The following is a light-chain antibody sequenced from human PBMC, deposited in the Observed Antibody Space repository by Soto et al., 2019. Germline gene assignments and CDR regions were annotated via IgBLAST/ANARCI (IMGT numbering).Light chain of an antibody. V-gene: IGKV3-20*01. J-gene: IGKJ1*01. CDR3: QQYHTSPLT. CDR2: GAS. CDR1: QSVSSSY. Sequence: EIVLTQSPGTLSLSPGXRATFSCRASQSVSSSYIAWYQQKRGQAPRRLIYGASIRATGIPDRFSGSGSGTDFTLTISRLEPEDFALYYCQQYHTSPLTLGQGTKVETK.